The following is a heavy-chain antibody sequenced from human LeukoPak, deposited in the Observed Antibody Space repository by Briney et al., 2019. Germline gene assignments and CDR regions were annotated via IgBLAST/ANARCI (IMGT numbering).Heavy chain of an antibody. Sequence: GESLKISCKGSGYSFTSYWIGWVRQMPGKGLEWMGIIYPGDSDTRYSPSFQGQVTISADKSISTAYLQWSSLKASDTAMYYCARRVTMVRGVTILLDYWGQGTLVTVSP. D-gene: IGHD3-10*01. J-gene: IGHJ4*02. CDR2: IYPGDSDT. V-gene: IGHV5-51*01. CDR3: ARRVTMVRGVTILLDY. CDR1: GYSFTSYW.